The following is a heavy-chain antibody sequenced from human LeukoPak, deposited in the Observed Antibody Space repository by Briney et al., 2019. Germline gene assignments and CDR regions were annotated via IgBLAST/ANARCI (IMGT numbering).Heavy chain of an antibody. CDR1: GFSLSTTRMC. J-gene: IGHJ4*02. Sequence: SGPTLVNPTQTLTLTCTFSGFSLSTTRMCVTWIRQPPGKALEWLARIDWDDDKYYNTSLKTRLTISKDTSKNQVVLTMTNTDPVDTATYYCARIRSTGSQSFDYWGQGTLVTVSS. CDR2: IDWDDDK. D-gene: IGHD1-26*01. V-gene: IGHV2-70*11. CDR3: ARIRSTGSQSFDY.